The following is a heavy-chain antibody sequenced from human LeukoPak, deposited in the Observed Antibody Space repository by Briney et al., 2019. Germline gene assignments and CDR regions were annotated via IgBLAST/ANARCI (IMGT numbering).Heavy chain of an antibody. CDR1: GGSISSGTFY. D-gene: IGHD3-22*01. CDR3: ARGIITMIVVADYYFDY. J-gene: IGHJ4*02. CDR2: IYTSGST. V-gene: IGHV4-61*02. Sequence: SETLSLTCTVSGGSISSGTFYWSWIRQPAGKGLEWIGRIYTSGSTNYNPSLKSRVTISVDTSKNQFSLKLSSVTAADTAVYYCARGIITMIVVADYYFDYWGQGTLVTVSS.